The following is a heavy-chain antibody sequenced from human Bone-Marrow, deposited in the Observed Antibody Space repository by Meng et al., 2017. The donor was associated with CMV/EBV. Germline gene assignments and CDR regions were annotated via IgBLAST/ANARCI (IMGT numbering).Heavy chain of an antibody. CDR3: ARNKNAFGSFSDH. D-gene: IGHD3-10*01. Sequence: SVKVSCKASGYTFTSYDINWVRQATGQGLEWMGRIMPILGITDYAQKFKGRVTITADDSATTAYMFLNSLRSEDTAVYYFARNKNAFGSFSDHWGQGTRVTGYS. CDR2: IMPILGIT. CDR1: GYTFTSYD. V-gene: IGHV1-69*04. J-gene: IGHJ4*02.